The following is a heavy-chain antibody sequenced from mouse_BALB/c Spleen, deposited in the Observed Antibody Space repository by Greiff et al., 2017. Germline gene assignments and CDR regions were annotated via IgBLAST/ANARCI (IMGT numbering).Heavy chain of an antibody. J-gene: IGHJ2*01. Sequence: EVKLVESGGGLVQPGGSLKLSCAASGFTFSSYTMSWVRQTPEKRLEWVAYISNGGGSTYYPDTVKGRFTISRDNAKNTLYLQMSSLKSEDTAMYYFARHYYGSSDYFDYGGQGTTLTVSS. V-gene: IGHV5-12-2*01. CDR3: ARHYYGSSDYFDY. D-gene: IGHD1-1*01. CDR1: GFTFSSYT. CDR2: ISNGGGST.